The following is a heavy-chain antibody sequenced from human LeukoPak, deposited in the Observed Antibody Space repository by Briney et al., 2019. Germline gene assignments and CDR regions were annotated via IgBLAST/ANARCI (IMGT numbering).Heavy chain of an antibody. CDR1: GFTFSSYG. J-gene: IGHJ3*02. V-gene: IGHV3-23*01. D-gene: IGHD2-15*01. CDR3: AKDREGSGGSWGAFDI. Sequence: GGTLRLSCAASGFTFSSYGMSWVRQAPGKGLEWVSAISGSGGSTYYADSVKGRFTISRDNSKNTLYLQMNSLRAEDTAVYYCAKDREGSGGSWGAFDIWGQGTMVTVSS. CDR2: ISGSGGST.